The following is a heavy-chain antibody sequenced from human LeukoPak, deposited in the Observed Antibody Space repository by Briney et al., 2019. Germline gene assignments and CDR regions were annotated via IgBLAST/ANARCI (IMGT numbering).Heavy chain of an antibody. D-gene: IGHD1-26*01. V-gene: IGHV3-11*01. CDR1: GFTFSDYY. CDR2: ISSSGSTI. CDR3: ARVYRYSGNYYTGGADY. J-gene: IGHJ4*02. Sequence: GGSLRLSCAASGFTFSDYYMSWIRQTPRMGLEWVSYISSSGSTIYYADPVKGRFTISRDNAGNSLYLQMNSLRAEDTAVYYCARVYRYSGNYYTGGADYWGQGTLVTVSS.